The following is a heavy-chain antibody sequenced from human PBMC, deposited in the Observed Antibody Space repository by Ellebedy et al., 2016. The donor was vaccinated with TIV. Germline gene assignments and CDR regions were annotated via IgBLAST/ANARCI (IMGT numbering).Heavy chain of an antibody. Sequence: SVKVSXXASGGTFSSYAISWVRQAPGQGLEWMGGIIPIFGTANYAQKFQGRVTITADESTSTAYMELSSLRSEDTAVYYCARFTMVRGADYWGQGTLVSVSS. J-gene: IGHJ4*02. D-gene: IGHD3-10*01. CDR2: IIPIFGTA. V-gene: IGHV1-69*13. CDR3: ARFTMVRGADY. CDR1: GGTFSSYA.